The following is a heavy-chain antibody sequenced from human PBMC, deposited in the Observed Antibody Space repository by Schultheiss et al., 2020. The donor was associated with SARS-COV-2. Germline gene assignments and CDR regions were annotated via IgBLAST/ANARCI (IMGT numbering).Heavy chain of an antibody. Sequence: SETLSLTCTVSGGSVSSGSYYWSWIRQPPGKGLEWIGYIYYSGSTYYNPSLKSRVTISVDKSKNQFSLKLSSVTAADTAVYYCARVGLLWFGEPGQFDPWGQGTLVTVSS. CDR1: GGSVSSGSYY. J-gene: IGHJ5*02. CDR2: IYYSGST. D-gene: IGHD3-10*01. V-gene: IGHV4-61*01. CDR3: ARVGLLWFGEPGQFDP.